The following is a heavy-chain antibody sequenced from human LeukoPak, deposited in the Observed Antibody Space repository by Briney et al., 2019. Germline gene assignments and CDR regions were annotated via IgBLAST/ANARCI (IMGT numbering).Heavy chain of an antibody. CDR2: ISYDGSNK. Sequence: GGSRRLSCAASGFTFSSYAMHWVRQAPGKGLEWVAVISYDGSNKYYADSVKGRFTISRDNSKNTLYLQMNSLRAEDTAVYYCARDALHYYDSSGYYYHHNRFDPWGQGTLVTVSS. J-gene: IGHJ5*02. V-gene: IGHV3-30-3*01. CDR3: ARDALHYYDSSGYYYHHNRFDP. D-gene: IGHD3-22*01. CDR1: GFTFSSYA.